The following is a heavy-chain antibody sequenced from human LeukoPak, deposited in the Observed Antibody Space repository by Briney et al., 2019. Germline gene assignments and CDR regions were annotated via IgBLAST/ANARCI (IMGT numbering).Heavy chain of an antibody. CDR1: SGSISSGDYY. J-gene: IGHJ4*02. Sequence: PSQTLSLTCTVSSGSISSGDYYWSWIRQPPGKGLEWIGYIYYSGSTYYNPSLKSRATISVDTSKNQFSLKLSSVTAADTAVYYCPRDSRAPFDYWGQGPLAPVSS. CDR2: IYYSGST. CDR3: PRDSRAPFDY. V-gene: IGHV4-30-4*01.